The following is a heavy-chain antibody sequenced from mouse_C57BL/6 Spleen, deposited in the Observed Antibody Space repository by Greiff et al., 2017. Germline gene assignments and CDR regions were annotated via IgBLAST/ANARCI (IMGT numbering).Heavy chain of an antibody. V-gene: IGHV1-82*01. J-gene: IGHJ1*01. CDR1: GYAFSGSW. Sequence: QVQLQQSGPELVKPGASVKISCKASGYAFSGSWMNWVKQRPGKGLEWIGRIYPGDGDTNYNGKFKGKATLTADKSSSTAYMPLSSLTSEDSAVYFCARAWGNYPFCFWGPGNTGTGAS. CDR3: ARAWGNYPFCF. D-gene: IGHD2-1*01. CDR2: IYPGDGDT.